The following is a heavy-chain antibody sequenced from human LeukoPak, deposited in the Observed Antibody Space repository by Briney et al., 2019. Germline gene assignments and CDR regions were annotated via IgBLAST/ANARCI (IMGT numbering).Heavy chain of an antibody. V-gene: IGHV3-7*01. D-gene: IGHD3-10*01. CDR1: GFTFSNHW. J-gene: IGHJ4*02. CDR2: IKEDGSEK. CDR3: ARVRGSGSYYQRGGSSDY. Sequence: PGGSLRLSCAASGFTFSNHWMSWVRQAPGKGLEWVANIKEDGSEKYYVDSAKGRFTISRDNAKNSLYLQMNSLRAEDTAVYYCARVRGSGSYYQRGGSSDYWGQGTLVTVSS.